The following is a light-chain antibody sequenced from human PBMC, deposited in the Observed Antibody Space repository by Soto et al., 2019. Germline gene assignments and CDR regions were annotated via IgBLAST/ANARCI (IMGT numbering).Light chain of an antibody. CDR3: QQSYSTPWT. CDR1: QSISNY. Sequence: DIQMTQSPSSLSASVGDRVTITCRAGQSISNYLNWYQQKPGKAPKLLIYAASSLQSGVPSRFSGSGSGADFTLTISSLQAEDFATDFWQQSYSTPWTFGQGTKGEI. J-gene: IGKJ1*01. CDR2: AAS. V-gene: IGKV1-39*01.